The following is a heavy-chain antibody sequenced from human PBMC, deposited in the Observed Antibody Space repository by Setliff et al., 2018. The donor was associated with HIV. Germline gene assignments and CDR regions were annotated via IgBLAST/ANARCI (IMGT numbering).Heavy chain of an antibody. CDR1: GYSISTAYY. CDR2: FHHSGSA. J-gene: IGHJ3*02. V-gene: IGHV4-38-2*01. CDR3: ARQGAGYYYDSSDYYTGNGFDM. Sequence: LSLTCAVSGYSISTAYYWAWIRQSPGKGLEWIGGFHHSGSAHYNPSLESRVTISGQTSKNQFSLTLTSVTAADTAIYYCARQGAGYYYDSSDYYTGNGFDMWGQGTMVTVSS. D-gene: IGHD3-22*01.